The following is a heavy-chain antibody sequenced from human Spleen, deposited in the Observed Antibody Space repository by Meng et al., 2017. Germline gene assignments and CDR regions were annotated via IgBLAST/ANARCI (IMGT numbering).Heavy chain of an antibody. Sequence: GGSLRLSCTASGFTFSRHAMSWVRQAPGKGLEWVAGISGTGGSTYYADSLKGRITVSRDDSKNTLYLQMNSLRAEDTAVYYCATNREGYNYGYVPFAYWGQGNRV. CDR2: ISGTGGST. CDR3: ATNREGYNYGYVPFAY. J-gene: IGHJ4*02. V-gene: IGHV3-23*01. D-gene: IGHD5-18*01. CDR1: GFTFSRHA.